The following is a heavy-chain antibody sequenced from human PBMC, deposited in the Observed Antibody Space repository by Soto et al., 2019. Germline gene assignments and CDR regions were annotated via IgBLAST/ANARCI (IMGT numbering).Heavy chain of an antibody. D-gene: IGHD6-19*01. CDR1: GGTFSSYA. Sequence: QVQLVQSGAEVKKPGSSVKVSCKASGGTFSSYAISWVRQAPGQGLEWMGGIIPIFGAANYAQKFQGRVTITAAESTSTAYRELSNLRFEDTAVYYSGRGGLPPIAVAGTWYYYYGMDVWGQGTTVTVSS. V-gene: IGHV1-69*01. J-gene: IGHJ6*02. CDR3: GRGGLPPIAVAGTWYYYYGMDV. CDR2: IIPIFGAA.